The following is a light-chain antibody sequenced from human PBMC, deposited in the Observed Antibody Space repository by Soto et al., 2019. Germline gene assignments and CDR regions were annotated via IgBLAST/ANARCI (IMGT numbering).Light chain of an antibody. CDR1: SSDVGGYNY. CDR2: DVS. CDR3: SSYTSSSTLVV. J-gene: IGLJ2*01. Sequence: QSVLTQPASLSGSPGQSITISCTGTSSDVGGYNYVSWYQQHPCKAPKLMIYDVSNRPSGVSNRFSGSKSGNTASLTISGLQAEDEADYYCSSYTSSSTLVVFGGGTKLTV. V-gene: IGLV2-14*01.